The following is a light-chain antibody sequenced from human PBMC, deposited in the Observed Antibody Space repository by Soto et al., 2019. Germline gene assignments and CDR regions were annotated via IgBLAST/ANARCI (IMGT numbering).Light chain of an antibody. CDR3: QTWGTDSHVV. V-gene: IGLV4-69*01. CDR1: SGYTSYT. Sequence: QLVLTQSPSASASLGASVKLTCTLSSGYTSYTVAWHQQQPEKGPRFLMKVNSDGSHTKGGGIPDRFSGSSSGAERSLTISSLQSEDEADYYCQTWGTDSHVVFGGGTKLTVL. J-gene: IGLJ2*01. CDR2: VNSDGSH.